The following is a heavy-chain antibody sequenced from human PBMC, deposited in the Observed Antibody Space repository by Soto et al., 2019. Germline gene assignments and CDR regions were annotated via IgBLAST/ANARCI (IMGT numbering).Heavy chain of an antibody. J-gene: IGHJ4*02. CDR2: INHSGST. V-gene: IGHV4-39*07. CDR1: GGSISSSSYY. Sequence: SETLSLTCTVSGGSISSSSYYWSWIRQPPGKWLEWIGEINHSGSTNYNPSLKSRVTISVDTSKNQFSLKLSSVTAADTAVYYCAGGYSYRLNYWGQGTLVTVSS. CDR3: AGGYSYRLNY. D-gene: IGHD5-18*01.